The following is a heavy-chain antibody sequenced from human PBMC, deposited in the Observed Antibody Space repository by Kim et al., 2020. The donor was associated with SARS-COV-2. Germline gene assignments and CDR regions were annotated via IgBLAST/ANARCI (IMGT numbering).Heavy chain of an antibody. CDR3: ARWPYCSSTSCQKGDAFDI. CDR1: GFTFSSYE. V-gene: IGHV3-48*03. Sequence: GGSLRLSCAASGFTFSSYEMNWVRQAPGKGLEWVSYISSSGSTIYYADSVKGRFTISRDNAKNSLYLQMNSLRAEDTAVYYCARWPYCSSTSCQKGDAFDIWGQGTMVTVSS. CDR2: ISSSGSTI. J-gene: IGHJ3*02. D-gene: IGHD2-2*01.